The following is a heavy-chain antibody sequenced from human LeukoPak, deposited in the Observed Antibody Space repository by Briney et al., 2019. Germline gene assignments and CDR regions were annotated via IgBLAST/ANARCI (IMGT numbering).Heavy chain of an antibody. CDR1: GGSISSSSYY. Sequence: PSETLSLTCTVSGGSISSSSYYWGWIRQPPGKGLEWIGSIYYSGSTYYNPSLKSRVTISVDTSKNQFSLKLSSVTAADTAVYYCARLPYCSSTSCHRGWFDPWGQGALVTVSS. CDR3: ARLPYCSSTSCHRGWFDP. CDR2: IYYSGST. J-gene: IGHJ5*02. V-gene: IGHV4-39*01. D-gene: IGHD2-2*02.